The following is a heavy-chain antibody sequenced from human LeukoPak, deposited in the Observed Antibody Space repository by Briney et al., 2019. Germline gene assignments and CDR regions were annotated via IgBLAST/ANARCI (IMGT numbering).Heavy chain of an antibody. CDR2: ISYDGSNK. CDR3: ARDRNYFEALHQSY. Sequence: PGGSLRLSCAASGFTFSSYAMHWVRQAPGKGLEWVAVISYDGSNKYYADSVKGRFTISRDNSKNTLYLQINSLRAEDTAVYYWARDRNYFEALHQSYWGQGTLVTVSS. CDR1: GFTFSSYA. D-gene: IGHD3-10*01. J-gene: IGHJ4*02. V-gene: IGHV3-30-3*01.